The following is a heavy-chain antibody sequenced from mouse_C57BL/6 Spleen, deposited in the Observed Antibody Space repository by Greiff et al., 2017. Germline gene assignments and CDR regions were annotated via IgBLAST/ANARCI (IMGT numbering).Heavy chain of an antibody. CDR2: INPGSGGT. V-gene: IGHV1-54*01. CDR3: ARGGVTRAMDY. J-gene: IGHJ4*01. Sequence: VKLQESGAELVRPGTSVKVSCKASGYAFTNYLIEWVKQRPGQGLEWIGVINPGSGGTNYNEKFKGKATLTADKSSSTAYMQLSSLTSEDSAVYFCARGGVTRAMDYWGQGTSVTVSS. D-gene: IGHD2-2*01. CDR1: GYAFTNYL.